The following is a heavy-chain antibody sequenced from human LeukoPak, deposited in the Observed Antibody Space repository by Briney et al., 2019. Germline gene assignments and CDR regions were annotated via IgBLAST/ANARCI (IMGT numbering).Heavy chain of an antibody. Sequence: GGSLRLSCAASGFTFSSYAMHWVRQAPGKGLEWVEVISYDGSNKYYADSVKGRFTISRDNSKDTLYLQMNSLRAEDTAVYYCARDSHDYGGMGIDVWGQGTTVTVSS. D-gene: IGHD4-17*01. CDR2: ISYDGSNK. J-gene: IGHJ6*02. V-gene: IGHV3-30-3*01. CDR1: GFTFSSYA. CDR3: ARDSHDYGGMGIDV.